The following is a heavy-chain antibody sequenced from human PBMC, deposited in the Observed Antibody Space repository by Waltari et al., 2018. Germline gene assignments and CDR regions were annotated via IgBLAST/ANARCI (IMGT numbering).Heavy chain of an antibody. V-gene: IGHV4-59*01. D-gene: IGHD1-7*01. CDR3: ARALWRVGTRGDFFDI. J-gene: IGHJ3*02. Sequence: QVQLRESGPGLLKSSETLSPPCSVPAASLGTNSWSWTRQSPGKGLEWIGYVQSSGSTDYNPSFRGRVTMSADASKNQFSLTLKSLTAADTATYFCARALWRVGTRGDFFDIWGRGTTVTVS. CDR2: VQSSGST. CDR1: AASLGTNS.